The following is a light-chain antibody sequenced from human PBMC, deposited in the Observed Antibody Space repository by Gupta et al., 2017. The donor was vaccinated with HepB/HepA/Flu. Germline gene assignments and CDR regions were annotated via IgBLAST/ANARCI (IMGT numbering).Light chain of an antibody. CDR2: WAS. Sequence: DIVMTQSPDSLAVSLGERANINCKSSQSVLYSSNNKNYLAWYQQKPGQPPKLLLYWASTRESGVPDRFSGSGSGTDFTLTISSLQAEDVAVYYCQQYYSTPPTFGQGTRLEIK. CDR3: QQYYSTPPT. J-gene: IGKJ5*01. CDR1: QSVLYSSNNKNY. V-gene: IGKV4-1*01.